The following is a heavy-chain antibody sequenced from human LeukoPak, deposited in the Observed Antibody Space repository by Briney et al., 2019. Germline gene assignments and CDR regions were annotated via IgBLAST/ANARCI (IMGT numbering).Heavy chain of an antibody. V-gene: IGHV3-53*01. CDR2: IYSGGST. CDR3: ARDHYYDSNGYEGAVRIPYYYYGMDV. CDR1: GFTVSCNY. D-gene: IGHD3-22*01. J-gene: IGHJ6*02. Sequence: GGSLRLSCAACGFTVSCNYMSWLREARGKGLEWVSVIYSGGSTYYADSVKGRFTISRDNSKNTLYLQMNSPRDEDTAVYYCARDHYYDSNGYEGAVRIPYYYYGMDVWGQGTTVTVSS.